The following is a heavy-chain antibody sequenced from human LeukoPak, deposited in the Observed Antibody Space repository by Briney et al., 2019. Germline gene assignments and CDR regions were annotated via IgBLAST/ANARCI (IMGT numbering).Heavy chain of an antibody. CDR2: ISGDGGST. V-gene: IGHV3-43*02. D-gene: IGHD6-13*01. J-gene: IGHJ4*02. CDR1: GFTFDSYA. Sequence: PGGSLRLSCAASGFTFDSYAMHWVRQAPGKGLEWVSLISGDGGSTYYADSVKGRFTISRDNSKNSLYLQMNSLRTEDTALYYCVKDSISWYDFWDYWGQGTLVTVSS. CDR3: VKDSISWYDFWDY.